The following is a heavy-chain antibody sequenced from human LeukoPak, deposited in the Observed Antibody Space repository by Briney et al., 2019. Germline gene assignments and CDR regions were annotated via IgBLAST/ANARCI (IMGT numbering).Heavy chain of an antibody. J-gene: IGHJ4*02. CDR1: GFTVSTYW. CDR2: LSSDGRGT. CDR3: ARSYNYRFDY. D-gene: IGHD3-22*01. Sequence: GGSLRLSCEVSGFTVSTYWMHWVRQGPGKGLEWVARLSSDGRGTNYADFVKGRATISRDNAKNTLFLEMSGLRADDTAVYYCARSYNYRFDYWGQGTLVVVSS. V-gene: IGHV3-74*01.